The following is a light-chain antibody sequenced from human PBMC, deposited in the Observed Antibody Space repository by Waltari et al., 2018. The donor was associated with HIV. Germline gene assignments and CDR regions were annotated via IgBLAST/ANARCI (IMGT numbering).Light chain of an antibody. V-gene: IGKV4-1*01. CDR3: QQYYSTPMYT. Sequence: DIVMTQSPDSLAVSLGERANINCKSSQSVFSSSNYKNYLAWYQQKPGQPPKLLIYWASTRESGVPDRFSGSGSGTDFTLTISSLQAEDVAVYSCQQYYSTPMYTFGQGTKLEIK. CDR1: QSVFSSSNYKNY. J-gene: IGKJ2*01. CDR2: WAS.